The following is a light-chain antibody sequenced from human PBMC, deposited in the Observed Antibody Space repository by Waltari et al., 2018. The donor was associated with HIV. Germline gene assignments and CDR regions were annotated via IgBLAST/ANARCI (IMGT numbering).Light chain of an antibody. J-gene: IGKJ5*01. CDR3: QKYNNWPPIT. CDR1: QSVGWR. CDR2: GAS. V-gene: IGKV3-15*01. Sequence: EVVMTQSPATLSVSPGEGVTLSCRASQSVGWRLAWYQQKPGQAPRLLIYGASNRDSGIPVRFSGSGSGTDFTLTISSVQSEDCAVYYCQKYNNWPPITFGQGTRLGIK.